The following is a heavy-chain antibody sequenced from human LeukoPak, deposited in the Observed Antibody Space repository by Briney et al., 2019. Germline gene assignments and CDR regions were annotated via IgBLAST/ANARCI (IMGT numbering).Heavy chain of an antibody. V-gene: IGHV4-59*01. J-gene: IGHJ3*02. CDR3: ARADGYCSGGSCYSAFDI. CDR2: IYYSGST. D-gene: IGHD2-15*01. Sequence: PSETLSLTCTVSGGSISSYYWSWIRQPPGKGLEWLGYIYYSGSTNYIPSLKSRVTISVDTSKNQFSLKLSSVTAADTAVYYCARADGYCSGGSCYSAFDIWGQGTMVTVSS. CDR1: GGSISSYY.